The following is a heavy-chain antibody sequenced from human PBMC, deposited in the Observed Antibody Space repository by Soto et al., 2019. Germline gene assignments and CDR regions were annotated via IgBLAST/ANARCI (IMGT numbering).Heavy chain of an antibody. J-gene: IGHJ4*02. CDR2: VNPNTGGT. CDR1: GYTFTGSY. V-gene: IGHV1-2*02. CDR3: ARGGYSSSSPSDY. Sequence: QVQLVQSGAEVKKPGASVKVSCKASGYTFTGSYMHWVRQAPGQGPEWMGWVNPNTGGTKYAQNFQGRFTMTRDTYISTAYRELSRLSSDDTAVFYCARGGYSSSSPSDYWGQGTLVTVSS. D-gene: IGHD6-6*01.